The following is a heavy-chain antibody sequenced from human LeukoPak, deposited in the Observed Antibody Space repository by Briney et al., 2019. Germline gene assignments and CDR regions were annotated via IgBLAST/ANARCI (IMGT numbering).Heavy chain of an antibody. CDR2: IRSKANSYAT. Sequence: QSGGSLRLSCAASGFTFSGSAMHWVRQASGKGLEWVGRIRSKANSYATAYAASGKARFTISRDDSKNTAYLQMNSAKTEATAVYYCTRPPSPYCSSNSCYESVDYWGQGTLVTVSS. CDR3: TRPPSPYCSSNSCYESVDY. V-gene: IGHV3-73*01. D-gene: IGHD2-2*01. CDR1: GFTFSGSA. J-gene: IGHJ4*02.